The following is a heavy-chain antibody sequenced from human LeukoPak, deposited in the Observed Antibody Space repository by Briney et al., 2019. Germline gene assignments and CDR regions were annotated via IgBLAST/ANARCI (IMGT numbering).Heavy chain of an antibody. J-gene: IGHJ3*02. CDR1: GYTFTGYY. CDR2: INPNSGGT. V-gene: IGHV1-2*02. D-gene: IGHD3-9*01. Sequence: VASVKVPCKASGYTFTGYYMHWVRQAPGRGLEWMGWINPNSGGTNYAQKFQGRVTMTRDTSISTAYMELSRLRSDDTAVYYCARRRVGLRYFDWPNDAFDIWGQGTMVTVSS. CDR3: ARRRVGLRYFDWPNDAFDI.